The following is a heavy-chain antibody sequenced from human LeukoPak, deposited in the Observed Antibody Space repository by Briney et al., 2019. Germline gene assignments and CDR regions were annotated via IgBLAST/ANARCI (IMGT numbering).Heavy chain of an antibody. CDR1: GFTFSDYY. D-gene: IGHD6-19*01. CDR2: ISGSGGST. CDR3: AKGRVRRTGAFDY. V-gene: IGHV3-23*01. Sequence: HPGGSLRLSCAASGFTFSDYYMSWVRQAPGKGLEWVSAISGSGGSTYYADSVKGRFTISRDNSKNTLYLQMNSLRAEDTAVYYCAKGRVRRTGAFDYWGQGTLVTVSS. J-gene: IGHJ4*02.